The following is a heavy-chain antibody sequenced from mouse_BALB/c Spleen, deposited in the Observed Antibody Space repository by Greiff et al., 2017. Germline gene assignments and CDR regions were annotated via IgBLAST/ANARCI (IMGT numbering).Heavy chain of an antibody. CDR2: IRSKSNNYAT. Sequence: DVHLVESGGGLVQPKGSLKLSCAASGFTFNTYAMNWVRQAPGKGLEWVARIRSKSNNYATYYADSVKDRFTISRDDSQSMLYLQMNNLKTEDTAMYYCVRGYYGNYSFAYWGQGTLVTVSA. CDR3: VRGYYGNYSFAY. CDR1: GFTFNTYA. D-gene: IGHD2-1*01. J-gene: IGHJ3*01. V-gene: IGHV10-1*02.